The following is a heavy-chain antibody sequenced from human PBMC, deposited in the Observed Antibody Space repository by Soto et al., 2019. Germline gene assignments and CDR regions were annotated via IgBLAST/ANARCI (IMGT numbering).Heavy chain of an antibody. V-gene: IGHV1-18*01. CDR1: GYTFTSYG. CDR2: ISAYDGYT. Sequence: QVQLVQSGAEVKKPGASVKVSCKASGYTFTSYGINWVRQAPGQGLEWLGWISAYDGYTTYAQILQGRAFKTTDTSTKTAYMELRSPSSDDTATYFCARGGYYDTSGSRNYHYYGMNVWVQGTTVTVSS. CDR3: ARGGYYDTSGSRNYHYYGMNV. D-gene: IGHD3-9*01. J-gene: IGHJ6*02.